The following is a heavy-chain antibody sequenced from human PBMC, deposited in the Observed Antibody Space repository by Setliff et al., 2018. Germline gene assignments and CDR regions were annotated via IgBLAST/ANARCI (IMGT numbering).Heavy chain of an antibody. CDR1: GYTFTSYG. Sequence: ASVKVSCKASGYTFTSYGISWVRQAPGQGLEWMGWISAYNGNTKYSQKFQGRVTMTRNTPISTAYMELSSLRSEDTAVYYCARGGWGSSMDVWGQGTTVTVSS. CDR3: ARGGWGSSMDV. D-gene: IGHD7-27*01. V-gene: IGHV1-18*01. J-gene: IGHJ6*02. CDR2: ISAYNGNT.